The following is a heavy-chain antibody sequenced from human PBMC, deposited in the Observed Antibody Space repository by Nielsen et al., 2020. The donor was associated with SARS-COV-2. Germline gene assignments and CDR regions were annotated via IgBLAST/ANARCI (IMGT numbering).Heavy chain of an antibody. CDR3: ARDGVEFCWFDGNTFSSLRT. D-gene: IGHD3-3*01. CDR1: GASFVSYG. Sequence: SVKVTCKASGASFVSYGFSWVRQATGQGREWLGRLVPMVGEATKAEELQGRLTISADRTTTTVSMELSSLRSDDTAVYYCARDGVEFCWFDGNTFSSLRTWGQGALITVSS. CDR2: LVPMVGEA. V-gene: IGHV1-69*04. J-gene: IGHJ5*02.